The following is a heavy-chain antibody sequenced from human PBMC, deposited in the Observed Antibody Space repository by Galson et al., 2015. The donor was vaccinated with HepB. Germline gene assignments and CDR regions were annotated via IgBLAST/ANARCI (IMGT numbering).Heavy chain of an antibody. CDR1: GGSIISSSHY. D-gene: IGHD2-2*01. J-gene: IGHJ4*02. V-gene: IGHV4-39*01. Sequence: ETLSLTCTVSGGSIISSSHYWGWIRQPPGKGLEWIGRIYYGGSTLYSPSLRSRVSISVDPSKNHFSLEVRSVTAADTAAYYCARPRYCSSATCTAAFDYWGQGTLVTVSS. CDR2: IYYGGST. CDR3: ARPRYCSSATCTAAFDY.